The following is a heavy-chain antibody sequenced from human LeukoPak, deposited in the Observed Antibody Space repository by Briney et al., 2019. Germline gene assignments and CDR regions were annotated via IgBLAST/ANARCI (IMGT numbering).Heavy chain of an antibody. J-gene: IGHJ5*02. V-gene: IGHV4-4*07. CDR2: IYTNGGI. Sequence: PSETLSLTCTVSGGSISSSHWSWIRQPAGKGLEWIGRIYTNGGINYNPSLKSRVTISFDKSQNQLSLRLSSVTAADTAVYYCAKTRSSPSWFDPWGQGTLVTVSS. CDR1: GGSISSSH. CDR3: AKTRSSPSWFDP.